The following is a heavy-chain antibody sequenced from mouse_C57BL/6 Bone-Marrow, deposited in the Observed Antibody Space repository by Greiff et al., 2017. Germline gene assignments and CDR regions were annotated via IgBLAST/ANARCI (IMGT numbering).Heavy chain of an antibody. CDR1: GFTFSDYY. Sequence: EVMLVESGGGLVQPGGSLKLSCAASGFTFSDYYMYWVRQTPEKRLEWVAYISNGGGSTYYPDTVKGRFTISRDNAKNPQYLKMGRLKAENTAMYYCASHELTGTWYFDVWGTGTTVTVSS. D-gene: IGHD4-1*01. J-gene: IGHJ1*03. CDR2: ISNGGGST. V-gene: IGHV5-12*01. CDR3: ASHELTGTWYFDV.